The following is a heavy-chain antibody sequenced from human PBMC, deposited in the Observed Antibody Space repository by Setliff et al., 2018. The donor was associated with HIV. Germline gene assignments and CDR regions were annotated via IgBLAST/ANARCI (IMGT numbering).Heavy chain of an antibody. J-gene: IGHJ4*02. CDR1: GYTFTSYG. CDR3: ARSSAYYYDSSGYYTGDY. CDR2: ISAYNGNT. Sequence: ASVKVSCKASGYTFTSYGISWVRQAPGQGLEWMGWISAYNGNTNYAQKLQGRVTMTTDTSTSTAYMELRSLRSDDTAVYYCARSSAYYYDSSGYYTGDYWGQGTLVTVS. D-gene: IGHD3-22*01. V-gene: IGHV1-18*01.